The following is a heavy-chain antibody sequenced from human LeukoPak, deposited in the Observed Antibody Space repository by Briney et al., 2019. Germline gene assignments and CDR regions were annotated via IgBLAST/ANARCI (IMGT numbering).Heavy chain of an antibody. CDR2: ISGSGGST. Sequence: GGSLRLSCAASGFTFNSFAMNWVRQAPGKGLEWVSGISGSGGSTYYADSVKGRFTISRDNSKNTLYLQVNSLRAEDTAVYYCAKEGGAGYDFWSGYSLWDYYYYYMDVWGKGTTVTVSS. V-gene: IGHV3-23*01. D-gene: IGHD3-3*01. J-gene: IGHJ6*03. CDR1: GFTFNSFA. CDR3: AKEGGAGYDFWSGYSLWDYYYYYMDV.